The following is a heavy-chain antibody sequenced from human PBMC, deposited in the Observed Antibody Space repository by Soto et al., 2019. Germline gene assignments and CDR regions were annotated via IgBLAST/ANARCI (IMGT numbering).Heavy chain of an antibody. J-gene: IGHJ4*02. V-gene: IGHV3-30*03. Sequence: QVQLVESGGGVVQPGRSLRLSCAASGFTFSSFGMHRVRQAPGKGLEWVAVISYDGSYKSYADSVKGRFTVSRDNSKNTLYMQMISLRAEDTAVYYCVADPGQLDTFDYWGQGTLVTVSS. CDR1: GFTFSSFG. CDR2: ISYDGSYK. D-gene: IGHD6-6*01. CDR3: VADPGQLDTFDY.